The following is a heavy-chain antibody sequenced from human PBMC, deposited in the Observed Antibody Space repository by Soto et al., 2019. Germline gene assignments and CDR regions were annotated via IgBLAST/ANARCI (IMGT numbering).Heavy chain of an antibody. V-gene: IGHV4-59*01. CDR3: ARVGWQTVGYFDY. J-gene: IGHJ4*02. Sequence: SETLSLTCTVSGGXISSYYWSWIRQPPGKGLEWIGYIYYSGSTNYNPSLKSRVTISVDTSKNQFSLKLSSVTAADTAVYYCARVGWQTVGYFDYWGQGTLVTVSS. CDR2: IYYSGST. CDR1: GGXISSYY.